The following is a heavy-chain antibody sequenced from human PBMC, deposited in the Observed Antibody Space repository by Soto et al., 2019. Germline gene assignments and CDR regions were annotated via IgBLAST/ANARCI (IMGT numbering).Heavy chain of an antibody. CDR1: GFTCISYW. Sequence: PGGSMRLCYAVSGFTCISYWMNWVRQAPGKGLEWVAKIKQDGSEKYYVESVKGRFTISRENDKNSLYLQMNSLRAEDTAVYYCARSPSIVVVVAATGGWFDPWGQGTLVTGYS. V-gene: IGHV3-7*01. J-gene: IGHJ5*02. CDR3: ARSPSIVVVVAATGGWFDP. CDR2: IKQDGSEK. D-gene: IGHD2-15*01.